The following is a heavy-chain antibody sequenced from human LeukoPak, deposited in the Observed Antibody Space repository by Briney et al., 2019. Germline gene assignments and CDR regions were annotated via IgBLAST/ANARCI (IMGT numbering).Heavy chain of an antibody. CDR3: ARETYYYGSGSPPEGYYYYMDV. CDR1: GGSISSYY. J-gene: IGHJ6*03. CDR2: IYYSGST. Sequence: SETLSLTCTVSGGSISSYYWSWIRQPPGKGLEWIGYIYYSGSTNYNPSLKSRVTISVDTSKNQFSLKLSSVTAADTAVYYCARETYYYGSGSPPEGYYYYMDVWGKGTTVTVSS. D-gene: IGHD3-10*01. V-gene: IGHV4-59*01.